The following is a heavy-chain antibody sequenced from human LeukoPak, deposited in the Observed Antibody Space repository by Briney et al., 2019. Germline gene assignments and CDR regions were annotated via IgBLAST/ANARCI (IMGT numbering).Heavy chain of an antibody. D-gene: IGHD6-13*01. CDR2: ISSGSESST. J-gene: IGHJ4*02. Sequence: GGSLRLSCAASGFTFSSYSMNWVRQVPGKGLEWVSYISSGSESSTYYADSAKGRFTISRDNAKNSLYLQMNSLRDEDTAVYYCAREYSSSYYFDYWGQGTLVTVSS. V-gene: IGHV3-48*02. CDR1: GFTFSSYS. CDR3: AREYSSSYYFDY.